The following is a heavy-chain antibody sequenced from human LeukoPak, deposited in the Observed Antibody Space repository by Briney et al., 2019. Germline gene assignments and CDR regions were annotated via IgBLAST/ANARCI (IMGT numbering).Heavy chain of an antibody. CDR1: GLTFDDYG. CDR2: INWNGGTT. J-gene: IGHJ4*02. V-gene: IGHV3-20*04. CDR3: ARNSGANVYTYSFQY. Sequence: GGSLGLSCVASGLTFDDYGMSWVRQAPGKGLEWFSGINWNGGTTTYADSVKGRFTISRDNAKNSLYLQMNSLRVEDTAFYYCARNSGANVYTYSFQYWGRGTLVTVSS. D-gene: IGHD1-26*01.